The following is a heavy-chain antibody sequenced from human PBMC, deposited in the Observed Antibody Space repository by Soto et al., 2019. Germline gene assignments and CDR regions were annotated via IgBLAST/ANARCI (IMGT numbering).Heavy chain of an antibody. CDR2: ISDSNGNT. J-gene: IGHJ6*02. CDR3: VRGACCGGASGCRDMDV. D-gene: IGHD2-21*01. CDR1: GDTVISHS. Sequence: ASVKVSCKYSGDTVISHSIPWVRQAPGQGLEWMGRISDSNGNTNYAQKLQGRGTMTTDTSTNTAYMELRSLRSDDTAVYYCVRGACCGGASGCRDMDVSG. V-gene: IGHV1-18*01.